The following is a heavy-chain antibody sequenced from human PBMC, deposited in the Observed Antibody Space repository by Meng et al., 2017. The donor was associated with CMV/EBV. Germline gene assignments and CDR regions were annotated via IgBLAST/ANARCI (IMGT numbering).Heavy chain of an antibody. CDR3: ARQLQFGEYGMDV. CDR2: INPNSGGT. CDR1: GYTVTGYY. V-gene: IGHV1-2*02. J-gene: IGHJ6*02. D-gene: IGHD2-2*01. Sequence: ASVTVSCKASGYTVTGYYMHWVRQAPGQGLEWMGWINPNSGGTNYAQKFQGRVTMTRDTSISTAYMELSRLRSDDTAVYYCARQLQFGEYGMDVWGQGTTVTVSS.